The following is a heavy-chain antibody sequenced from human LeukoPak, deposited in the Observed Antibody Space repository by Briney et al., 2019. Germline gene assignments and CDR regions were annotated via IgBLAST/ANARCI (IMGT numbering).Heavy chain of an antibody. D-gene: IGHD2-2*01. CDR1: GFTFSSYA. V-gene: IGHV3-30-3*01. CDR2: ISYDGSNK. CDR3: ARDQWVVVPAAMASDY. J-gene: IGHJ4*02. Sequence: GGSLRLSCAASGFTFSSYAMHWVRQAPGKGLEWVAVISYDGSNKYYADSVKGRFTISRDNSKNTLYLQMNSLRAEDTAVYYCARDQWVVVPAAMASDYWGQGTLVTVSS.